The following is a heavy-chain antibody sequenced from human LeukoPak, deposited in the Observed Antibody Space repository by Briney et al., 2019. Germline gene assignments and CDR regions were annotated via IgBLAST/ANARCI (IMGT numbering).Heavy chain of an antibody. CDR1: GFTVSSNY. CDR3: ARTNYDSSGYLDY. V-gene: IGHV3-53*01. J-gene: IGHJ4*02. Sequence: QPGGSLRLSCAASGFTVSSNYMSWVRQAPGKGLEWVSVIYSGGSTYYADSVKGRFTISRDNSQNTLYLQMNSLRAEDTAVYYCARTNYDSSGYLDYWGQGTLVTVSS. D-gene: IGHD3-22*01. CDR2: IYSGGST.